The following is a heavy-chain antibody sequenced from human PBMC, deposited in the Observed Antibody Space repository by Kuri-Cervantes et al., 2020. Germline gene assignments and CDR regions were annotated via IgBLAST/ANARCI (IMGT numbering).Heavy chain of an antibody. V-gene: IGHV4-59*12. J-gene: IGHJ3*02. D-gene: IGHD3-22*01. CDR3: ARGQANYYDSSGYYYGNAFDI. CDR1: GGSIGSYY. CDR2: IFYSGST. Sequence: SETLSLTCTVSGGSIGSYYWSWIRQPPGKGLEWIGYIFYSGSTNYNPSLKSRVTISVDTSQNQFSLKLSSVTAADTAVYYFARGQANYYDSSGYYYGNAFDIWGQGTMVTVSS.